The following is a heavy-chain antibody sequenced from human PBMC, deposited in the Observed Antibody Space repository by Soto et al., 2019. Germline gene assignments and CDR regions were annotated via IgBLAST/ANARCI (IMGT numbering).Heavy chain of an antibody. J-gene: IGHJ4*02. V-gene: IGHV3-23*01. CDR1: GFTFSSYA. D-gene: IGHD2-2*01. CDR3: VKDMGYCSSTRCPYFDY. CDR2: ITSEGVTT. Sequence: GGSLRLSCTASGFTFSSYAMSWVRQAPGKGLEWVSAITSEGVTTFYADSVKGRFTISRDNSKSTLYLQMNSLRAEDTAVYYCVKDMGYCSSTRCPYFDYWGQGTLVTVSS.